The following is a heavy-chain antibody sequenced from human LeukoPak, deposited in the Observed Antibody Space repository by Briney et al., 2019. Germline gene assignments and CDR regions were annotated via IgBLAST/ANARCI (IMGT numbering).Heavy chain of an antibody. CDR1: GFTFSIYS. V-gene: IGHV3-48*01. CDR3: ARDAILDAFDI. CDR2: ISGSSSTI. Sequence: GGSLRLSCAASGFTFSIYSMNWVRQAPGKGLEWVSYISGSSSTINYADSVKGRFTISRDNAKNSLYLQMNSLRAEDTAVYYCARDAILDAFDIWGQGTMVTVSS. J-gene: IGHJ3*02.